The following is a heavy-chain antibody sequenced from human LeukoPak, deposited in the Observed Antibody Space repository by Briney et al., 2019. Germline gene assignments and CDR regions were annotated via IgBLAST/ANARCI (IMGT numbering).Heavy chain of an antibody. CDR2: IYYSGTT. CDR3: ARMRGGSYWGAYYYYGMDV. D-gene: IGHD1-26*01. CDR1: GGSISSYY. J-gene: IGHJ6*02. Sequence: SETLSLTCTVSGGSISSYYWSWIRQPPGKGLEWIGYIYYSGTTNYNPSLKSRVTISVDTSKNQFSLKLSSVTAADTAVYYCARMRGGSYWGAYYYYGMDVWGQGTTVTVSS. V-gene: IGHV4-59*01.